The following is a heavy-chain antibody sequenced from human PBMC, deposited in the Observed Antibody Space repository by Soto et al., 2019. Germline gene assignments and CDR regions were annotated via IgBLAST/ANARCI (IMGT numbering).Heavy chain of an antibody. V-gene: IGHV3-15*01. Sequence: GGSLRLSCAASGFTFSNAWMSWVRQAPGKGLEWVGRIKSKTDGGTTDYAAPVKGRFTISRDDSKNTLYLQMNSLKTEDTAVYYWTRTGGSYAEYFQHWGQGTLVTVSS. CDR2: IKSKTDGGTT. CDR3: TRTGGSYAEYFQH. CDR1: GFTFSNAW. J-gene: IGHJ1*01. D-gene: IGHD1-26*01.